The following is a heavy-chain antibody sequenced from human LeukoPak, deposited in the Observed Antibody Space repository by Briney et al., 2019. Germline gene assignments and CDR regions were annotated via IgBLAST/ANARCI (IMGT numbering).Heavy chain of an antibody. CDR3: AGQEYYYDSSGYYHAGWFDP. D-gene: IGHD3-22*01. V-gene: IGHV4-59*08. CDR1: GGSISSYY. Sequence: SETLSLTCTVSGGSISSYYWSWLRQPPGKGLEWIGYIYYSGSTNYNPSLKSRVTISVDTSKNQFSLKLSSVTAADTAVYYCAGQEYYYDSSGYYHAGWFDPWGQGTLVTVSS. J-gene: IGHJ5*02. CDR2: IYYSGST.